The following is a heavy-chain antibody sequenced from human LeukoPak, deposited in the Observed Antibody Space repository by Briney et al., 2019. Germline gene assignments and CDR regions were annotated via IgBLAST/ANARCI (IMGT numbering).Heavy chain of an antibody. J-gene: IGHJ6*03. V-gene: IGHV3-30*02. D-gene: IGHD6-6*01. CDR3: AKSLYSSSSRYYFYHMDV. Sequence: PGGSLRLSCAASGFSFNTYGMHWVRQAPGEGLEWVTFISYDGNNKYYADSVKGRFTLSRDNSKNTLYLQMNSLRAEDTAVYYCAKSLYSSSSRYYFYHMDVWGKGPRSPSP. CDR2: ISYDGNNK. CDR1: GFSFNTYG.